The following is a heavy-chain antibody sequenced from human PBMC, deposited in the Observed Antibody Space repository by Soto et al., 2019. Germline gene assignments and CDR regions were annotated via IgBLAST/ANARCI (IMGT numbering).Heavy chain of an antibody. CDR2: ISYDGSNK. V-gene: IGHV3-30-3*01. J-gene: IGHJ6*02. D-gene: IGHD4-17*01. CDR1: GFTFSSYA. CDR3: ARPTVTTYSHRYYYYYGMDV. Sequence: QVQLVESGGGVVQPGRSLRLSCAASGFTFSSYAMHWVRQAPGKGLEWVAVISYDGSNKYYADSVKGRFTISRDNSKNTLYLQMNRLNAEDTAVYYCARPTVTTYSHRYYYYYGMDVWGQGTTVTVCS.